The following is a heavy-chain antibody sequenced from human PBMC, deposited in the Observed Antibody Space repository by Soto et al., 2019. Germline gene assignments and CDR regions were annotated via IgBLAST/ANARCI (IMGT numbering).Heavy chain of an antibody. V-gene: IGHV4-59*01. CDR2: IYYSGST. CDR1: CVSFHGYY. D-gene: IGHD3-22*01. J-gene: IGHJ4*02. Sequence: PAATLSLTCTVGCVSFHGYYWSGDRQPAEKGLEWIGDIYYSGSTSYNPSLKSRLTISVDTSKNQFSLRLISVTAADTAVYYCAREDSSGYKCFDDWGQGTLVTVS. CDR3: AREDSSGYKCFDD.